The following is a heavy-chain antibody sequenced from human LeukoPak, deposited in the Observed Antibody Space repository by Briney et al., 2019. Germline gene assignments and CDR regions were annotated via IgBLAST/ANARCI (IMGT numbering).Heavy chain of an antibody. Sequence: PGSSLRLSCAASGFTFSSYGMHWVRQAPGKGLEWVAVIWYDGSNKYYADSVKGRFTISRDNSKNTLYLQMNSLRAEDTAVYYCARSRWLQPDAFDIWGQGTMVTVSS. V-gene: IGHV3-33*01. D-gene: IGHD5-24*01. CDR2: IWYDGSNK. CDR1: GFTFSSYG. CDR3: ARSRWLQPDAFDI. J-gene: IGHJ3*02.